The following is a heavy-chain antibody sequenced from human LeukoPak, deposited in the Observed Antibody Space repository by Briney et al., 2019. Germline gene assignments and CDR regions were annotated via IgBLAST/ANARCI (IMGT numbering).Heavy chain of an antibody. V-gene: IGHV3-21*01. CDR3: ARDQGLLVVAGRFGY. CDR2: ISSSNSYI. Sequence: VRPGRSLRLSCAASGFTVSSNFLSWVRQPPGKGLEWVSSISSSNSYIYNADSVKGRFTISRDNAKNSLYLQMNSLRAEDTAVYYCARDQGLLVVAGRFGYWGQGTLVTVSS. J-gene: IGHJ4*02. D-gene: IGHD6-19*01. CDR1: GFTVSSNF.